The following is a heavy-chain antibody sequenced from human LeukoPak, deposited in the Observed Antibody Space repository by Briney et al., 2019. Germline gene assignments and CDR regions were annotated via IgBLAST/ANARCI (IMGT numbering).Heavy chain of an antibody. CDR1: GYTFVNYG. CDR2: IGLKSGSA. CDR3: ARVSYLRPYQLDS. J-gene: IGHJ4*02. D-gene: IGHD2-2*01. Sequence: ASVKVSCKTSGYTFVNYGINWVRQAPGQGLEWMGWIGLKSGSAGYAQRVQGGVTLTTDTSTNTAYMELRSLRADDTAVYSCARVSYLRPYQLDSWGQGTLVSISS. V-gene: IGHV1-18*01.